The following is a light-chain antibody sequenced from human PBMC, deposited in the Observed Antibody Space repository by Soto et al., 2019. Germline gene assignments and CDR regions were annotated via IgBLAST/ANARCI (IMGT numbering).Light chain of an antibody. CDR1: QDISSF. V-gene: IGKV1-9*01. CDR3: QQLNTYLPLT. Sequence: DIQLTQSPSFLSASVGDRVIITCRASQDISSFLAWYQQKPGQAPKLLIYAASTLQSGVPSRFAGSGSGTEFTLTISSLQPEDFATYYCQQLNTYLPLTFGGGTKVDIK. J-gene: IGKJ4*01. CDR2: AAS.